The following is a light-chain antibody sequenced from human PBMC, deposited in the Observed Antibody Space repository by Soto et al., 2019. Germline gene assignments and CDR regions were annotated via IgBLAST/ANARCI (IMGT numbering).Light chain of an antibody. J-gene: IGKJ1*01. V-gene: IGKV3-15*01. CDR1: QSVSSN. CDR3: QQYNNWPPWT. CDR2: GAS. Sequence: EIVMTQSPATLSVSPGERATLSCRASQSVSSNLAWYQQKPGQAPRPLIYGASTRATGIPARFSGSGSGTEFTLTISSLQSEDFAVYYCQQYNNWPPWTFGQGTKVDIK.